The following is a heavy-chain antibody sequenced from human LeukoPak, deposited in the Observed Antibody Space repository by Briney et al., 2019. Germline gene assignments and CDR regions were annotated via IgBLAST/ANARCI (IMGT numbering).Heavy chain of an antibody. CDR3: ARHPELYFFDY. J-gene: IGHJ4*02. Sequence: SETLSLTCTVSGGSVSSDSYFWTWIRQPPGKGLEWIGYISYSGSTNYNPSLKSRVTISADTSKNQVSLTLSSVTAADTAVYYCARHPELYFFDYWGQGTLVTVSS. D-gene: IGHD3-10*01. CDR1: GGSVSSDSYF. CDR2: ISYSGST. V-gene: IGHV4-61*01.